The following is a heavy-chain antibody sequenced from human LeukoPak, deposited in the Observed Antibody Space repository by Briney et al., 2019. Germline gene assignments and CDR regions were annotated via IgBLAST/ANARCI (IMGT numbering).Heavy chain of an antibody. CDR3: ARGRYCSADICSGGDAFDI. CDR1: GGSINNYY. CDR2: IYTRGST. J-gene: IGHJ3*02. V-gene: IGHV4-4*07. Sequence: SETLSLTCTVSGGSINNYYWSWLRQPAGKGLEWIGRIYTRGSTNYNPSLKSRVAMSVDTSKNQFSLKLSSVTAADTAVYYCARGRYCSADICSGGDAFDIWGQGTMVSVSS. D-gene: IGHD2-15*01.